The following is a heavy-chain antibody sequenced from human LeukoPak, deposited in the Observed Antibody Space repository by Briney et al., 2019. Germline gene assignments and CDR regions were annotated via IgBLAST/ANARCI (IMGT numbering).Heavy chain of an antibody. CDR3: AKSPGATPVYYYYYYMDV. Sequence: GGSLRLSCAASGFPLSRSAMSWVRQAPGKGLEWVSNISGSGSGGSTYYADSVKGRFTISRDNSKNTLYLQMNSLRAEDTAVYYCAKSPGATPVYYYYYYMDVWGKGTTVTVSS. J-gene: IGHJ6*03. CDR2: ISGSGSGGST. D-gene: IGHD3-10*01. V-gene: IGHV3-23*01. CDR1: GFPLSRSA.